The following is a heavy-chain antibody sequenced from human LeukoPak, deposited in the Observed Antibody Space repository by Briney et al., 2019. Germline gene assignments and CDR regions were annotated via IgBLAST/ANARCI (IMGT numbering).Heavy chain of an antibody. J-gene: IGHJ4*02. Sequence: GGSLRLSCAASGFTFSSYGMHWVRQAPGKGLEWVAVIWYDGSNKYYADSVKGRFTISRDNSKNTLYLQMNSLRAEDTAVYYCARDYYDGSAYYSYYEYWGLGTLVTVSS. CDR2: IWYDGSNK. CDR3: ARDYYDGSAYYSYYEY. D-gene: IGHD3-22*01. V-gene: IGHV3-33*01. CDR1: GFTFSSYG.